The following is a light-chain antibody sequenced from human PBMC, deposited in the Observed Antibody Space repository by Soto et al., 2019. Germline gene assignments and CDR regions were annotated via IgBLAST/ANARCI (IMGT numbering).Light chain of an antibody. V-gene: IGKV1-39*01. CDR3: HQRQSWPRT. J-gene: IGKJ1*01. CDR1: QSISKY. Sequence: DIQMTQSPSSLSASVGDRVTLTCRASQSISKYLNWYQVKSGKGPKLLIYGTSTLQSGVPSRFSGSGSGTHFTLTISNVQPEDFAVYYCHQRQSWPRTFGQGTKVDI. CDR2: GTS.